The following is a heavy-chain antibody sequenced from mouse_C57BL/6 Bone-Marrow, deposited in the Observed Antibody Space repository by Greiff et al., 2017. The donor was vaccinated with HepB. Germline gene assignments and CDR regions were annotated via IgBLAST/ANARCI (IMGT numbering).Heavy chain of an antibody. J-gene: IGHJ2*01. CDR2: IYPGAGYT. Sequence: QVQLQQSGAELVRPGTSVKMSCKASGYTFTNYWIGWAKQRPGHGLEWIGDIYPGAGYTNYNEKFKGKATLTADKSSSTAYMQFSSLTSEDSAIYYCARLRLTTVVGFDYWGQGTTLTVSS. CDR1: GYTFTNYW. CDR3: ARLRLTTVVGFDY. D-gene: IGHD1-1*01. V-gene: IGHV1-63*01.